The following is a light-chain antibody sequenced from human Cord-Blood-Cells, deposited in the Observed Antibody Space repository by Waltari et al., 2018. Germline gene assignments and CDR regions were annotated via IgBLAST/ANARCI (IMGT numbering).Light chain of an antibody. J-gene: IGLJ1*01. Sequence: QSALTQPRSVSGSPGQSVTISCTGTSSDVGGYNYVSWYQHHPGKAPKLMIYDVGKRPAGVPDRFSVSKSGNTASLTISGLQAEDEADYYCCSYAGSYTYVFGTGTKVTVL. CDR2: DVG. CDR3: CSYAGSYTYV. V-gene: IGLV2-11*01. CDR1: SSDVGGYNY.